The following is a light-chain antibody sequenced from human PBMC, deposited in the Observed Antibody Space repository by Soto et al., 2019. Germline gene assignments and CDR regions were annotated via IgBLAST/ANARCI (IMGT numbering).Light chain of an antibody. V-gene: IGKV1-39*01. CDR1: QSISSY. Sequence: DIQMTQSPSSLSASVGDRVTITCRASQSISSYLNWYQQKPGKAPKLLIYAASSLQSGVPSRFSGSGSGTDFFLTITSPRPEDSASYFCQQSYSIPYTFGQGTNLEIK. CDR3: QQSYSIPYT. J-gene: IGKJ2*01. CDR2: AAS.